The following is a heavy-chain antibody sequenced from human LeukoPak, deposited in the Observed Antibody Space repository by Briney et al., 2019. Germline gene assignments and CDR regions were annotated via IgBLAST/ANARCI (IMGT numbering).Heavy chain of an antibody. D-gene: IGHD2-15*01. CDR2: IIPIFGTA. V-gene: IGHV1-69*05. CDR1: GGTFSSYA. CDR3: ARRYCSGGSCYFPTDAFDI. Sequence: ASVKVSCKASGGTFSSYAISWVRQAPGQGLEWMGGIIPIFGTANYAQKLQGRVTMTTDTSTSTAYMELRSLRSDDTAVYYCARRYCSGGSCYFPTDAFDIWGQGTMVTVSS. J-gene: IGHJ3*02.